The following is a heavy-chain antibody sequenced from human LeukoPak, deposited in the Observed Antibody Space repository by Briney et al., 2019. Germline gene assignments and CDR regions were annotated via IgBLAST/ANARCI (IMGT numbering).Heavy chain of an antibody. V-gene: IGHV3-43*02. CDR1: GFVLNDYA. D-gene: IGHD3-10*01. Sequence: GGSLRLSCAASGFVLNDYAMHWVRQVPGKGLEAPGKGLEWVSVISGDGSTTYYADSVKGRFTISRDNNKKSLYLQIHSLRTEDTALYYCAKDRTYYGSGWTFQKWGQGTLVTVSS. J-gene: IGHJ1*01. CDR3: AKDRTYYGSGWTFQK. CDR2: ISGDGSTT.